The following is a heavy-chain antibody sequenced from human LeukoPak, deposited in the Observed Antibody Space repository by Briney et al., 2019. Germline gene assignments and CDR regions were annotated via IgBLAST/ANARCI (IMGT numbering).Heavy chain of an antibody. Sequence: EGSLRLSCAASGFTFDDYAMHWVRQAPGKGLEWVSLISVDGGSTYYADSVEGRFTISRDNSKNSLYLQMNSLRTEDTALYYCAKDNLPYSSGWYGYWGQGTLVTVSS. V-gene: IGHV3-43*02. J-gene: IGHJ4*02. CDR1: GFTFDDYA. CDR3: AKDNLPYSSGWYGY. D-gene: IGHD6-19*01. CDR2: ISVDGGST.